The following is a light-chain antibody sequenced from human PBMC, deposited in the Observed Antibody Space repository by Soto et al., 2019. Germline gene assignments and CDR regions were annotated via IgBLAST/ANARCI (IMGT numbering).Light chain of an antibody. CDR2: DAS. CDR1: QSVSSS. J-gene: IGKJ4*01. CDR3: KQRSNWPLT. V-gene: IGKV3-11*01. Sequence: EIVLTQSPATLSSSPGERATLSCRASQSVSSSLAWYQQKPGQAPRLLIYDASNRATGIPDRFSGSRSVTDFTLTISSLEPEEFAVYYCKQRSNWPLTFGGGTKVEIK.